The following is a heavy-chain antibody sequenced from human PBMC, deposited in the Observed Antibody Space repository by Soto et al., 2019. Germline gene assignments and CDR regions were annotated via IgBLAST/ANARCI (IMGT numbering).Heavy chain of an antibody. D-gene: IGHD5-18*01. J-gene: IGHJ3*02. Sequence: ASVKVSCKASGYTFTSYGLSWVRQAPGQGLEWMGWINGYTGNTNYAQKFQGRVTMTRNTSISTAYMELSSLRSEDTAVYYCARAYEDTAMVSAFDIWGQGTMVTVSS. V-gene: IGHV1-8*01. CDR3: ARAYEDTAMVSAFDI. CDR1: GYTFTSYG. CDR2: INGYTGNT.